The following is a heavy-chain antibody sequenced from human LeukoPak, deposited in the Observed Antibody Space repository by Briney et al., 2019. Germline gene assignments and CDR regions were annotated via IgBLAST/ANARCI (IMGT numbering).Heavy chain of an antibody. J-gene: IGHJ4*02. Sequence: SETLSLTCTVSGGSINSGDYYWSWIRQPPGKGLEWIGDVYYSGSTNYNPSLKSRVTISVDTSKNQFSLKLSSVTAADTAVYYCARGRIAVAGTKNYFDYWGQGTLITVSS. CDR1: GGSINSGDYY. D-gene: IGHD6-19*01. V-gene: IGHV4-61*08. CDR2: VYYSGST. CDR3: ARGRIAVAGTKNYFDY.